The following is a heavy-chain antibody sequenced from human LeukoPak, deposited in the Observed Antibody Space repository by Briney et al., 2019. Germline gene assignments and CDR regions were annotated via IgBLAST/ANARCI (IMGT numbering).Heavy chain of an antibody. V-gene: IGHV4-38-2*02. J-gene: IGHJ4*02. CDR2: MYHSGST. CDR1: NYSISTDYY. D-gene: IGHD3-16*02. Sequence: PSETLSLTCTVSNYSISTDYYWGWIRQPPGKGLEWTGTMYHSGSTYYNPSLKSRVTISVDTSKNQFSLKLSSVTAADTAVYYCARYDVWGSYRAFDYWGQGTLVTVSS. CDR3: ARYDVWGSYRAFDY.